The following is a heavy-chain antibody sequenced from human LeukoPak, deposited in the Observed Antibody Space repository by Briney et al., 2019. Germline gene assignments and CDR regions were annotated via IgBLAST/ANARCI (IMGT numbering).Heavy chain of an antibody. D-gene: IGHD3-10*01. J-gene: IGHJ5*02. CDR1: GGSISSYY. CDR3: ARGVSGSYRWFDP. V-gene: IGHV4-4*07. Sequence: HSETLSLTCTVSGGSISSYYWSRIRQPAGKGLEWIGRISSTGDTNYNPSLKSRVTMSVDTSKNQFSLKLSPVTAADTAVYYCARGVSGSYRWFDPWGQGTLVTVSS. CDR2: ISSTGDT.